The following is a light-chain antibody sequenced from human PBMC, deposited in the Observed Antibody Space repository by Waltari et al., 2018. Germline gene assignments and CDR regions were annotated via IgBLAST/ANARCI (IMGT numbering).Light chain of an antibody. V-gene: IGLV1-47*01. J-gene: IGLJ3*02. CDR1: NSHIGSNY. CDR2: RNT. CDR3: AAWDDSLRAWV. Sequence: QSVLIQPPSASETPGPRVTISCSGSNSHIGSNYVCWYQHLPGTAPELLIYRNTQRPSGVPDRFSGSKSDTSASLAISGLRSEDEADYYCAAWDDSLRAWVFGGGTKLTVL.